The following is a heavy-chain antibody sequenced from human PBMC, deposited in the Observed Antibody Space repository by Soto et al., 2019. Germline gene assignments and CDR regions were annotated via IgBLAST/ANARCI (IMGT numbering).Heavy chain of an antibody. CDR3: GRGDYANAFDI. CDR2: IYYSGST. V-gene: IGHV4-61*01. J-gene: IGHJ3*02. Sequence: PSETLSLTCTVSGGSVSSGSYYWSWIRQPPGKGLEWIGYIYYSGSTYYNASLKSRVTISVDRSKNQFSLKLSSVTAADTAVYYCGRGDYANAFDIWGQGTMVTVSS. D-gene: IGHD4-17*01. CDR1: GGSVSSGSYY.